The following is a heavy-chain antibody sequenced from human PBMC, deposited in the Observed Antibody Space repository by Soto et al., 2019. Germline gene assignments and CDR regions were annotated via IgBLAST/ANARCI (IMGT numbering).Heavy chain of an antibody. D-gene: IGHD6-19*01. V-gene: IGHV3-30*18. Sequence: GGSLRLSCAASGFTFSSYGMHWVRQAPGKGPEWVAVISYDGSNKYYADSVKGRFTISRDSSKNTVSLEMTSLRAEDTAVYYCAKGGRQWLVTSDFNYWGQGALVTVSS. CDR1: GFTFSSYG. CDR2: ISYDGSNK. J-gene: IGHJ4*02. CDR3: AKGGRQWLVTSDFNY.